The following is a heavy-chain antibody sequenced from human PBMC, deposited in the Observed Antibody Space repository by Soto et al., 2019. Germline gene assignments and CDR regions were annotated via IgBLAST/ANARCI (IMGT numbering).Heavy chain of an antibody. CDR3: ARVWCDLAVNM. D-gene: IGHD2-8*01. CDR2: ISYDGSDK. V-gene: IGHV3-30-3*01. CDR1: GFTFNVHA. J-gene: IGHJ3*02. Sequence: QVHLVESGGGVVQPGRSLRLSCAASGFTFNVHAMHWVRQAPGKGLEWVAGISYDGSDKNYADSVKGRFTNARDNSESKLYLQMNSLRPEDTAAYYCARVWCDLAVNMWGQGTMVTVSS.